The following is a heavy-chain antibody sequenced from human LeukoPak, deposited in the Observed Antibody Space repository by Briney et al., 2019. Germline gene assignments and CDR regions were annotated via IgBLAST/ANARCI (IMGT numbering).Heavy chain of an antibody. CDR3: ARDWFVSGYYAY. CDR1: GYLFTGYY. V-gene: IGHV1-2*02. CDR2: IDPNSGGT. J-gene: IGHJ4*02. Sequence: ASVKVSCKASGYLFTGYYIHRVRQAPGQGLEWMGWIDPNSGGTDYSQKFQGRVTMTRDTSSSTAHMELHRLTSDDTAMYYCARDWFVSGYYAYWGQGTLVTVSS. D-gene: IGHD3-22*01.